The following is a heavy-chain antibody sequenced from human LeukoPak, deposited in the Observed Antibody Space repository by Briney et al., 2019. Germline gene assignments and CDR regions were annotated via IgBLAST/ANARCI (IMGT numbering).Heavy chain of an antibody. CDR2: ISSSGSTI. CDR1: GFTFSSYE. D-gene: IGHD6-19*01. CDR3: AKDSRAVAAIYYCYMDV. V-gene: IGHV3-48*03. Sequence: PWGSLRLSCAASGFTFSSYEINWVRQDPGKGLEWVSYISSSGSTIYYADSVKGRFTISRDNAKNSLYLQMNSLRAEDTAVYYCAKDSRAVAAIYYCYMDVWGKGTTVTVSS. J-gene: IGHJ6*03.